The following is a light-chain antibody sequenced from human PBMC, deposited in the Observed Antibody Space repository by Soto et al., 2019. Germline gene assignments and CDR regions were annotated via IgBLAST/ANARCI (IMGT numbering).Light chain of an antibody. CDR1: HNINNW. CDR2: DIS. V-gene: IGKV1-5*01. J-gene: IGKJ4*01. CDR3: QQYNAN. Sequence: DIQMTQAPSTLSASVGDRVTSTCRASHNINNWLVWYQQKPGKAPKVLIYDISTLGRGVPSRFSGSGSGTEFTLTISGLQPDDFATYYCQQYNANFGGGIKVEI.